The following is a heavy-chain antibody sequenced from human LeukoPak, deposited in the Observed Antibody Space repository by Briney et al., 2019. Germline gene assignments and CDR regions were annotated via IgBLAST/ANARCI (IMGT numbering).Heavy chain of an antibody. V-gene: IGHV1-69*05. J-gene: IGHJ4*02. CDR3: ASYGEGIYFDY. CDR2: IIPIFGTA. D-gene: IGHD4-17*01. Sequence: SVKVSCKASGGTFSSYAISWVRQAPGQGLEWMGRIIPIFGTANYAQKFQGRVTITTDESTSTAYMELSSLRSEDAAVYYCASYGEGIYFDYWGQGTLVTVSS. CDR1: GGTFSSYA.